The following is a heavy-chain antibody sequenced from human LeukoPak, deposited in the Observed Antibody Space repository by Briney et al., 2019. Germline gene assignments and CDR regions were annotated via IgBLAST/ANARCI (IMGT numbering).Heavy chain of an antibody. Sequence: SETLSLTCAVYGGSFSGYYWSWIRQPPGKGLELIGEINHSGSTNYNPSLKSRVTISVDTSKNQFSLKLSSVTAADTAVYYCARGSGALDAFDIWGQGTMVAVSS. D-gene: IGHD1-26*01. CDR3: ARGSGALDAFDI. CDR2: INHSGST. V-gene: IGHV4-34*01. J-gene: IGHJ3*02. CDR1: GGSFSGYY.